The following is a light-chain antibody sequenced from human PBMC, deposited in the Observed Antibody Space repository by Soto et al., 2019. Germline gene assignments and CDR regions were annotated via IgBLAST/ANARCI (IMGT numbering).Light chain of an antibody. CDR3: QQSSSTPQT. CDR1: QSIGNY. J-gene: IGKJ4*01. CDR2: VAS. Sequence: DIQMTQSPSSVSASVGDRVTITCRASQSIGNYLSWYQQKPGKAPKLLINVASTLQSGVPSRFSXXXXXXXXXXXXXXLQPEDFATYYCQQSSSTPQTFGGGTKVDIK. V-gene: IGKV1-39*01.